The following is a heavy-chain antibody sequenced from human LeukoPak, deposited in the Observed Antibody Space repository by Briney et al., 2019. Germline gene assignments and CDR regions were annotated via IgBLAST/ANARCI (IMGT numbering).Heavy chain of an antibody. V-gene: IGHV3-33*01. D-gene: IGHD5-18*01. J-gene: IGHJ4*02. CDR3: ARDRVDTDIVYFDY. CDR1: GFTFSNYG. CDR2: IWYDGSNK. Sequence: GRSLRLSCAPSGFTFSNYGMHWVRQAPGKGLEWVAVIWYDGSNKYYADSVKGRFTISRDNAENTLYLQMNSLRAEDTAVYYCARDRVDTDIVYFDYWGQGTLVTVSS.